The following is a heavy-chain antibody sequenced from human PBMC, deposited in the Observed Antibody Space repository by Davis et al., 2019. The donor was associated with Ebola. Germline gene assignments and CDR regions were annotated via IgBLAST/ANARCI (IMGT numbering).Heavy chain of an antibody. CDR1: GFTFSSYS. CDR3: ARRRGYSYGPDYYYYYGMDV. CDR2: ISSSSSTI. J-gene: IGHJ6*02. D-gene: IGHD5-18*01. Sequence: GGSLRLSCAASGFTFSSYSMNWVRQAPGKGLEWVSYISSSSSTIYYADSVKGRFTISRDNAKNSLYLQMNSLRDEDTAVYYCARRRGYSYGPDYYYYYGMDVWGQGTTVNVSS. V-gene: IGHV3-48*02.